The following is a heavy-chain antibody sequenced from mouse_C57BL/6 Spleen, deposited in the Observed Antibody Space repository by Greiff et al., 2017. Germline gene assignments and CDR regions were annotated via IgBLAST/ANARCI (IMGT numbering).Heavy chain of an antibody. CDR1: GFTFTDYY. CDR3: ARYIKLGPFDD. D-gene: IGHD4-1*01. Sequence: EVHLVESGGGLVQPGGSLSLSCAASGFTFTDYYMSWVRQPPGKALEWLGFIRNKANGYTTEYSASVKGRFTISRDTSQSILYLQMNALRAEDSATYYCARYIKLGPFDDWGQGTTLTVSS. J-gene: IGHJ2*01. V-gene: IGHV7-3*01. CDR2: IRNKANGYTT.